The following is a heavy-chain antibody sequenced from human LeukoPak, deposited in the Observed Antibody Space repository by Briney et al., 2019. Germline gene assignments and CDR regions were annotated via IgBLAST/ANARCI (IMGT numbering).Heavy chain of an antibody. Sequence: GGSLRLSCSASGYTFSSFSINWVRQAPGKGLEWVSSISVRSNYIYYADSVRGRFTISRDDARDSLYLQMNSLRAEDTAVYYCVRLRRNSDTSGYYYYYDFWGQGTLVTVSS. V-gene: IGHV3-21*01. J-gene: IGHJ4*02. CDR2: ISVRSNYI. D-gene: IGHD3-22*01. CDR1: GYTFSSFS. CDR3: VRLRRNSDTSGYYYYYDF.